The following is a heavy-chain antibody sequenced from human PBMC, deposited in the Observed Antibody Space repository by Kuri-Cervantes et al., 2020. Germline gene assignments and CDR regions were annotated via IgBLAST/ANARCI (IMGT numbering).Heavy chain of an antibody. D-gene: IGHD2-8*01. J-gene: IGHJ4*02. V-gene: IGHV3-7*01. CDR2: IKQDGSEK. Sequence: GGSLRLSCAASGFTFSSYWMSWVRQAPGKGLEWVANIKQDGSEKYYVDSVKGRFTISRDNAKNSLYLQMNSLRVEDTAVYYCARERETYCTNGVYYMYYFDYWGQGTLVTVSS. CDR1: GFTFSSYW. CDR3: ARERETYCTNGVYYMYYFDY.